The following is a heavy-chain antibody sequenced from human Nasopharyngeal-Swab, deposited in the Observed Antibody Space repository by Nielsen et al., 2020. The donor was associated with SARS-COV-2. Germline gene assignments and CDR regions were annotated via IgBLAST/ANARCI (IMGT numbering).Heavy chain of an antibody. J-gene: IGHJ4*02. CDR3: ARRGFEYNSSPEWDY. CDR1: GYSFTSYY. V-gene: IGHV5-10-1*01. CDR2: IDPSDSYT. Sequence: GGSLRLSCKGSGYSFTSYYIIWVRQMPGKGLEWMGRIDPSDSYTNYSPSFQGHVTISADKSTSTAYLQWSSLKASDTAIYYCARRGFEYNSSPEWDYWGQGTLVTVSS. D-gene: IGHD6-6*01.